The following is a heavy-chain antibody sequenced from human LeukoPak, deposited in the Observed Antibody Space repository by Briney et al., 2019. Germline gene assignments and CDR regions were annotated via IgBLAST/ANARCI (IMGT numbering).Heavy chain of an antibody. CDR1: GFTFSGHG. V-gene: IGHV3-48*03. J-gene: IGHJ6*02. CDR3: ARDSDADGMDV. CDR2: ISTSGITK. Sequence: GGSLRLSCAASGFTFSGHGMHWVRQAPGKGLEWLSYISTSGITKYNADSVKGRFTMSRDNAKNSLYLQMSSLRAEDTAVYYCARDSDADGMDVWGQGTTVTVSS.